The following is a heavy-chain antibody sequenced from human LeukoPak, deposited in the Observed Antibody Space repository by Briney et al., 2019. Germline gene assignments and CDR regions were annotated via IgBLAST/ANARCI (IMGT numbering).Heavy chain of an antibody. Sequence: PSETLSLTCAVYNGSFSGYYWSWIRRPPGKGLEWIGEINHSGSTNYNPSLKSRITISVDTSKNQFSLKLNSVTAADTAVYYCASLRSGYSGDLEPFGYWGQGTLVTVSS. CDR1: NGSFSGYY. CDR2: INHSGST. J-gene: IGHJ4*02. D-gene: IGHD5-12*01. V-gene: IGHV4-34*01. CDR3: ASLRSGYSGDLEPFGY.